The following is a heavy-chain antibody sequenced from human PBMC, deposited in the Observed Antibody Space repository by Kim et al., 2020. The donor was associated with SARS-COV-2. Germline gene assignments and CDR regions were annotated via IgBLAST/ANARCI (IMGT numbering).Heavy chain of an antibody. Sequence: GGSLRLSCVASGFTFSSYTMTWVRQAPGKGLEWISGIGKSSSSIFYGDSVRGRFTISRDNSKNTLFLQMNSLRAEDTAVYYCAKESAYCNSDCYFLSDFWGQGTLVTVSS. V-gene: IGHV3-23*01. CDR2: IGKSSSSI. CDR1: GFTFSSYT. D-gene: IGHD2-21*02. J-gene: IGHJ4*02. CDR3: AKESAYCNSDCYFLSDF.